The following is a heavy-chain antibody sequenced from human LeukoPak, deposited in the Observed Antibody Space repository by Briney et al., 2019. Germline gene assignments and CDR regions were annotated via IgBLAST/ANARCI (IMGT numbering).Heavy chain of an antibody. J-gene: IGHJ4*02. V-gene: IGHV3-23*01. Sequence: GGSLRLSCAASGFTFSSYGMSWVRQAPGKGLEWVSAISSSGGSTYYADSVKGRFTISRDNSKNTLYLQMNSLRAEDTAVYYCARGPSGYHNTGGQGTLVTVSS. CDR3: ARGPSGYHNT. CDR1: GFTFSSYG. D-gene: IGHD5-12*01. CDR2: ISSSGGST.